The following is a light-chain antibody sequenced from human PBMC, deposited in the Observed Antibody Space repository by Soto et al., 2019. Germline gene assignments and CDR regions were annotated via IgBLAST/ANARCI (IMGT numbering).Light chain of an antibody. J-gene: IGKJ3*01. Sequence: DIRMSQWSSSLSASVGDRVTITCRGSQGIRSYLNWYQQKPGNATKLLIYAASSLQSGVPSRFSASGSGTDFTLTISSLQPEDFATYYCPQSYSTPRTFGPGTKLDI. CDR1: QGIRSY. V-gene: IGKV1-39*01. CDR2: AAS. CDR3: PQSYSTPRT.